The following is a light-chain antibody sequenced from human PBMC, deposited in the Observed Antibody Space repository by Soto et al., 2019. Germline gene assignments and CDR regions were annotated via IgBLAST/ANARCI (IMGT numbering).Light chain of an antibody. CDR3: QQYGSAPWT. CDR2: GAS. Sequence: EIVLTQSPGTLSLSPGERATLSCRASQSVGSSHLAWYQQKPGQAPSLLMYGASSRATGIPDRFSGSGSGTHFTLTISRLEPEDFAVYYCQQYGSAPWTFGQGTKVEIK. V-gene: IGKV3-20*01. J-gene: IGKJ1*01. CDR1: QSVGSSH.